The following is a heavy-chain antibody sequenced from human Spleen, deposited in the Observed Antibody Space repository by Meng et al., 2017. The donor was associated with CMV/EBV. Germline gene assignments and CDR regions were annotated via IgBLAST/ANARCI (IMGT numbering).Heavy chain of an antibody. Sequence: GESLKISCVASGFTFSNYWMSWVRQAPGKGLEWVANIKQDGSEKYYVDSVKGRFTISRDNAKNTLYLQMNSLRAEDTAVYYCASETGVGVVPAAIGYWGQGTLVTVSS. CDR2: IKQDGSEK. D-gene: IGHD2-2*01. CDR1: GFTFSNYW. V-gene: IGHV3-7*01. J-gene: IGHJ4*02. CDR3: ASETGVGVVPAAIGY.